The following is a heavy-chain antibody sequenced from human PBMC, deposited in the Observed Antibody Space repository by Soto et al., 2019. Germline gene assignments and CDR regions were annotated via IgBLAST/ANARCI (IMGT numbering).Heavy chain of an antibody. D-gene: IGHD1-7*01. Sequence: LSLTCAVSGGSFTSNNWWTWVRQPPGQGLEWIGEIYRTGSTNYNPSLKSRVTISLDKSENQFSLKVTSLTAADTAVYYCASRDPGTSVDYWGQGTGVSVSS. CDR1: GGSFTSNNW. CDR2: IYRTGST. CDR3: ASRDPGTSVDY. J-gene: IGHJ4*02. V-gene: IGHV4-4*02.